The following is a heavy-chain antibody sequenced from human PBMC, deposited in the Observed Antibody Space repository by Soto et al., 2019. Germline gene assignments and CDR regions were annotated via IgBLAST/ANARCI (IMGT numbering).Heavy chain of an antibody. Sequence: QVQLQESGPGLVKPSQTLSLTCTVSGGSISSGGYYWSWIRQHPGKGLEWIGYIYYSGSTYYNPSLKGRVTISVDTSKNQFSLKLGSVTAADTAVYYCARDGDSSGYLGAFDIWGQGTMVTVSS. V-gene: IGHV4-31*03. J-gene: IGHJ3*02. CDR2: IYYSGST. D-gene: IGHD3-22*01. CDR3: ARDGDSSGYLGAFDI. CDR1: GGSISSGGYY.